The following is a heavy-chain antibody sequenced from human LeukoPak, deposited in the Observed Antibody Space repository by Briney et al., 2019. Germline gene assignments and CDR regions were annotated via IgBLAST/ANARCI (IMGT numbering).Heavy chain of an antibody. CDR3: ASRPRGIWGSYRYDD. Sequence: ASVKVSCKASGYTFTGYYMHWVRQAPGQGLEWMGWINPNSGGTNYARKFQGRVSMTTDTSITTGYMELSGLRSDDTAVYYCASRPRGIWGSYRYDDWGQGTLVTVSS. CDR2: INPNSGGT. V-gene: IGHV1-2*02. CDR1: GYTFTGYY. D-gene: IGHD3-16*02. J-gene: IGHJ4*02.